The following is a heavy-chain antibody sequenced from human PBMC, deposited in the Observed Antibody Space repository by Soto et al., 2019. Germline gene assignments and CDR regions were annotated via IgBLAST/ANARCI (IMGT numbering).Heavy chain of an antibody. Sequence: SETLSLTCTVSGGSISSYYWSWIRQPPGKGLEWIGYIYYSGSTNYNPSLKSRVTISVDTSKNQFSLKLSSVTAADTAVYYCARRAVVVVAATTYYYYYMDVWGKGTTVTVSS. CDR1: GGSISSYY. CDR3: ARRAVVVVAATTYYYYYMDV. V-gene: IGHV4-59*08. CDR2: IYYSGST. J-gene: IGHJ6*03. D-gene: IGHD2-15*01.